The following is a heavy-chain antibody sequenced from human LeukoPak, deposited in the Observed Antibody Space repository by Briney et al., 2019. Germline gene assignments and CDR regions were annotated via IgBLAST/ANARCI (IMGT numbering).Heavy chain of an antibody. CDR1: GGYISSYY. CDR2: ISTSGST. Sequence: SETLSLTCSVSGGYISSYYWSWIRQPAGKGLESIGHISTSGSTNYNPSLKSRVTMSVDTSKNQFSLKLSSVTAADTAVYYCARVPVAGAKDAFDIWGQGTMVTVSS. D-gene: IGHD6-19*01. CDR3: ARVPVAGAKDAFDI. V-gene: IGHV4-4*07. J-gene: IGHJ3*02.